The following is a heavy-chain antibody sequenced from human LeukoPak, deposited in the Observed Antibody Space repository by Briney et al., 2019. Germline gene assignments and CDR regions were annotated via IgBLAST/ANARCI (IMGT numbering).Heavy chain of an antibody. D-gene: IGHD3-10*01. CDR2: IYHSGST. J-gene: IGHJ4*02. CDR1: GYSISSGYY. Sequence: KPSETLSLTCAVSGYSISSGYYWGWIRQPPGKGLEWIGSIYHSGSTYYNPSLKSRVTISVDTSKNQFSLKLSSVTAADTAVYYCARHHLRPTNYYGSGNYYVPALIDYWGQGTLVTVSS. CDR3: ARHHLRPTNYYGSGNYYVPALIDY. V-gene: IGHV4-38-2*01.